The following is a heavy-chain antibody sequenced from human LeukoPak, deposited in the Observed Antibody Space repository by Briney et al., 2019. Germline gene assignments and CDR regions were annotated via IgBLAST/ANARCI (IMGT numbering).Heavy chain of an antibody. D-gene: IGHD3-16*02. V-gene: IGHV3-23*01. CDR3: AGLRGGTSDYVWGSYRPFDY. J-gene: IGHJ4*02. Sequence: PGGSLRLSCAASGFTFSSYGMSWVRQAPGKGLEWVSAISGSGGSTYYADSVKGRFTISRDNSKNTLYLQMNSLRAEDTAVYYCAGLRGGTSDYVWGSYRPFDYWGQGTLVTVSS. CDR1: GFTFSSYG. CDR2: ISGSGGST.